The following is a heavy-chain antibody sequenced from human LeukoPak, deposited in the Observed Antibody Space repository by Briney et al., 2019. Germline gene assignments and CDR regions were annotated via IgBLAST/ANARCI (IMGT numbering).Heavy chain of an antibody. J-gene: IGHJ4*02. CDR2: INPNSGGT. Sequence: ASVKVSCKASGYTFTGYYMHWVRQAPGQGLEWMGWINPNSGGTNYAQKFQGWVTMTRDTSISTAYMELRSLRSDDTAVYYCARGDDFWSGYFDYWGQGTLVTVSS. CDR1: GYTFTGYY. CDR3: ARGDDFWSGYFDY. V-gene: IGHV1-2*04. D-gene: IGHD3-3*01.